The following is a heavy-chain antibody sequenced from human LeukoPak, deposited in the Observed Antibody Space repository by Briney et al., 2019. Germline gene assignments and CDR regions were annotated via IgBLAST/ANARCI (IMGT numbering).Heavy chain of an antibody. CDR2: INSNGGST. D-gene: IGHD3-9*01. Sequence: GGSLRLSCAASGFTFDDYGMSWVRQAPGKGLEWVSGINSNGGSTVYADSVKGRFTISRDNAKNSLYLQMNSLRAEDTALYYCARTFYDISTGYYPTGYMDVWGKGTTVTVSS. CDR3: ARTFYDISTGYYPTGYMDV. J-gene: IGHJ6*03. CDR1: GFTFDDYG. V-gene: IGHV3-20*04.